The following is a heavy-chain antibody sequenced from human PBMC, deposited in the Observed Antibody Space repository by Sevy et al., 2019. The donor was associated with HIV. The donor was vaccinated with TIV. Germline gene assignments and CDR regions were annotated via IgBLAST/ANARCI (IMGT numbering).Heavy chain of an antibody. CDR2: ISSSTRTV. J-gene: IGHJ3*01. V-gene: IGHV3-11*04. CDR1: GFTFSDYY. CDR3: ARDRLVRPDGYCETTDSFAL. D-gene: IGHD5-18*01. Sequence: GGSLRLSCAASGFTFSDYYMTWIRQAPGKGLEWVSSISSSTRTVYYADSLKGRLTISRDNAKGSLYLQMNSLTAEDSAVYYCARDRLVRPDGYCETTDSFALWGRGTLVTVSS.